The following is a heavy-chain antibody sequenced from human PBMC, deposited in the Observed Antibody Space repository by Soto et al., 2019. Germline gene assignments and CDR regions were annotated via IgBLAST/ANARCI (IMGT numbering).Heavy chain of an antibody. V-gene: IGHV3-33*01. D-gene: IGHD4-17*01. J-gene: IGHJ6*02. CDR1: GFTFSSYG. CDR2: IWYDGSNK. Sequence: QVQLVESGGGVVQPGRSLRLSCAASGFTFSSYGMHWVRQAPGKGLEWVAVIWYDGSNKYYADSVKGRFTISRDNSKNTLYLQMNSLRAEDTAVYYCARVEYGDYNYYCGMDVWGQGTTVTVSS. CDR3: ARVEYGDYNYYCGMDV.